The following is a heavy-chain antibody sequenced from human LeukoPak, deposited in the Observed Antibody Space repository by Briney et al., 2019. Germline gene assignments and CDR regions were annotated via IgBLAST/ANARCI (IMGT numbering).Heavy chain of an antibody. V-gene: IGHV4-4*07. J-gene: IGHJ5*02. CDR3: ARDILVQGINWFDP. CDR1: GGSISSYY. Sequence: SETLSLTCTVSGGSISSYYWSWIRQPAGKGLEWIGRIYTSGSTNYNPSLKSRVTMSVDTSKNQFSLKLSSVTAADTAVYYCARDILVQGINWFDPWGQGTLVTVSS. CDR2: IYTSGST. D-gene: IGHD3-10*01.